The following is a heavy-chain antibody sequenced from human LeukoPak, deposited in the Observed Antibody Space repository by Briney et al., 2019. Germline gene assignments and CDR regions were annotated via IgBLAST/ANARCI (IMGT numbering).Heavy chain of an antibody. CDR2: IIPIFGTA. CDR3: ARAGRGSSSWYGMHTFDP. V-gene: IGHV1-69*06. CDR1: GGTFSSYA. D-gene: IGHD6-13*01. J-gene: IGHJ5*02. Sequence: GASVKVSCKASGGTFSSYAISWVRQAPGQGLEWMGGIIPIFGTANYAQKFQGRVTITADKSTSTAYMELSSLRSEDTAVYYCARAGRGSSSWYGMHTFDPWGQGTLVTVPS.